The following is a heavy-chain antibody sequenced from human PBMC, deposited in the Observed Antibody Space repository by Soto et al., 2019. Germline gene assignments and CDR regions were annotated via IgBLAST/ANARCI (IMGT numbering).Heavy chain of an antibody. CDR3: ARERYYYDSSGYYNWFDP. J-gene: IGHJ5*02. V-gene: IGHV1-3*01. Sequence: GASVKVSCKASGYTFTSYAMHWVRQAPGQRLEWMGWINAGNGNTKYSQKFQGRVTITRDTSASTAYMELSSLRSEDTAVYYCARERYYYDSSGYYNWFDPWGQGTLVTVSS. CDR2: INAGNGNT. D-gene: IGHD3-22*01. CDR1: GYTFTSYA.